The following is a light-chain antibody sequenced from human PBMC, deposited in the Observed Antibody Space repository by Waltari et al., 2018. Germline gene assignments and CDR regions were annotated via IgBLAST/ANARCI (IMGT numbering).Light chain of an antibody. V-gene: IGKV3-20*01. CDR3: QHYVRLPAT. Sequence: EIVLTQSPGTLPLSPGERATLSCRASQRVGGTLAWYQQKPGQAPRLLMYGASIRAPGTPDRFSGTGSGTDFSLTISRLEPEDFAVYYCQHYVRLPATFGQGTKVEIK. CDR1: QRVGGT. J-gene: IGKJ1*01. CDR2: GAS.